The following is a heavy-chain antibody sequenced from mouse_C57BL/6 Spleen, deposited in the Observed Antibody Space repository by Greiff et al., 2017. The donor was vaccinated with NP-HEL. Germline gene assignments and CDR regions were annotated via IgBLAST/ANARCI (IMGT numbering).Heavy chain of an antibody. V-gene: IGHV14-4*01. CDR3: TSYDYDDLWFAY. J-gene: IGHJ3*01. D-gene: IGHD2-4*01. Sequence: VQLQQSGAELVRPGASVKLSCTASGFNIKDDYMHWVKQRPEQGLEWIGWIDPENGDTEYASKFQGKATITADTSSNTAYLQLSSLTSEDTAVYYCTSYDYDDLWFAYWGQGTLVTVSA. CDR1: GFNIKDDY. CDR2: IDPENGDT.